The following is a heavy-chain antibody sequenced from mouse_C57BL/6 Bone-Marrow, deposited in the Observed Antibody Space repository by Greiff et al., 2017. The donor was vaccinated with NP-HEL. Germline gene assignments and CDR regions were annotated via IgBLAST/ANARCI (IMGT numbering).Heavy chain of an antibody. V-gene: IGHV14-2*01. D-gene: IGHD4-1*01. Sequence: EVKVEESGAELVKPGASVKLSCTASGFNIKDYYMHWVKQRTEQGLEWIGRIDPEDGETKYAPKFQGKATITADTSSNTAYLQLSSLTSEDTAVYYCARSLNWAWFAYWGQGTLVTVSA. CDR1: GFNIKDYY. CDR2: IDPEDGET. J-gene: IGHJ3*01. CDR3: ARSLNWAWFAY.